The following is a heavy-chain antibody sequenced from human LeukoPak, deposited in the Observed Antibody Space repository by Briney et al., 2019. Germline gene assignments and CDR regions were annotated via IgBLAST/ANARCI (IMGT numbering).Heavy chain of an antibody. D-gene: IGHD3-22*01. CDR1: GGSFSGYY. CDR3: ARAGSSGCYYGEDY. Sequence: SEILSLTCAVYGGSFSGYYWSWIRQPPGKGLEWIGEINHSGSTNYNPSLKSRVTISVDTSKNQFSLKLSSVTAADTAVYYCARAGSSGCYYGEDYWGQGTLVTVSS. V-gene: IGHV4-34*01. CDR2: INHSGST. J-gene: IGHJ4*02.